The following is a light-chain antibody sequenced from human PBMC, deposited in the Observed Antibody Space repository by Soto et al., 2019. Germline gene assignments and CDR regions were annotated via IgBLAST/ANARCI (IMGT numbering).Light chain of an antibody. CDR2: EVT. V-gene: IGLV2-14*01. CDR1: SNDVGAYNL. CDR3: ASLTTTNFV. Sequence: QSALTQPASVSGSPGQSITISCTGTSNDVGAYNLVSWYQHLPDKAPKLIISEVTNRPSGVSDRFSGSKSGNTASLAISGLQAEDEADYYCASLTTTNFVFGSGTKVTVL. J-gene: IGLJ1*01.